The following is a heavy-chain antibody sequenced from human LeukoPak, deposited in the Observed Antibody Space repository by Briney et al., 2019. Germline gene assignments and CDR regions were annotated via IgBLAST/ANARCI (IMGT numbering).Heavy chain of an antibody. J-gene: IGHJ4*02. Sequence: GGSLRLSCAASGFTFSNAWMSWVRQAPGKGLEWVSYINSGGTIIYYADSVKGRFTISRDNAKNSLYLQMNSLRAEDTAIYYCARDWFADWGQGTLVIVSS. CDR2: INSGGTII. CDR1: GFTFSNAW. V-gene: IGHV3-11*04. CDR3: ARDWFAD.